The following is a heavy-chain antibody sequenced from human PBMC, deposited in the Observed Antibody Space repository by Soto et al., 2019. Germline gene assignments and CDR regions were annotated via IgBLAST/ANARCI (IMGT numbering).Heavy chain of an antibody. J-gene: IGHJ4*02. Sequence: SETLSLTCTVPGGSISSYYWIWIRQPPGKGLEWIGYISYSGSTNYNPSLKSRPTISVDTSKNQFSLKLRSVTAADTAVYYCARASPYGDYALDYWGQGTLVTVSS. V-gene: IGHV4-59*01. CDR1: GGSISSYY. CDR3: ARASPYGDYALDY. D-gene: IGHD4-17*01. CDR2: ISYSGST.